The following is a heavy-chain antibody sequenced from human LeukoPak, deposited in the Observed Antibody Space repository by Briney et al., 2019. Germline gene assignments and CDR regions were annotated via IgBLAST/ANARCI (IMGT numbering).Heavy chain of an antibody. CDR3: ATEQQLARFDY. V-gene: IGHV4-4*07. Sequence: SETLSLTCSVSGGSISSYYWSWIRQPAGKGLEWIGRIYTSGSTNYNPSLKSRVTISVDTSKNQFSLKLSSVTAADTAVYYCATEQQLARFDYWGQGTLVTVSS. D-gene: IGHD6-13*01. CDR1: GGSISSYY. CDR2: IYTSGST. J-gene: IGHJ4*02.